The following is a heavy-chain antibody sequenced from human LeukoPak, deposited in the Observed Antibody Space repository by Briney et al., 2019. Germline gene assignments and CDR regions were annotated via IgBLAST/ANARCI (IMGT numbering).Heavy chain of an antibody. Sequence: ASVKVSCKASGYTFTSYGISWVRRAPGQGLEWMGWISAYNGNTNYAQKLQGRVTMTTDTSTRTAYMELRSLRSDDTAVYYCARDQAIMIVVANALRFDPWGQGTLVTVSS. CDR3: ARDQAIMIVVANALRFDP. V-gene: IGHV1-18*01. CDR2: ISAYNGNT. D-gene: IGHD3-22*01. CDR1: GYTFTSYG. J-gene: IGHJ5*02.